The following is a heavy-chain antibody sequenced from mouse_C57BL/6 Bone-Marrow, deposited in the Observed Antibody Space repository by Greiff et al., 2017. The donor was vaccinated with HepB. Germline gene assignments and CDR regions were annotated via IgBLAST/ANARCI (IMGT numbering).Heavy chain of an antibody. J-gene: IGHJ1*03. V-gene: IGHV5-4*01. CDR2: ISDGGSYT. CDR3: AREGYDGYYVWYFDV. D-gene: IGHD2-3*01. Sequence: DVHLVESGGGLVKPGGSLKLSCAASGFTFSSYAMSWVRQTPEKRLEWVATISDGGSYTYYPDNVKGRFTISRDNAKNNLYLQMSHLKSEDTAMYYCAREGYDGYYVWYFDVWGTGTTVTVSS. CDR1: GFTFSSYA.